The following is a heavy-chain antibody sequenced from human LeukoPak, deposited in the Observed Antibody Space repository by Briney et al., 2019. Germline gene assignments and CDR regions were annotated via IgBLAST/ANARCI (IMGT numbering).Heavy chain of an antibody. CDR1: GFPFTRFA. J-gene: IGHJ4*02. D-gene: IGHD3-16*01. V-gene: IGHV3-33*07. CDR3: ARDFGVTNYHFDY. Sequence: PGGSLRLSCAASGFPFTRFAMTWVRQAPGKGLEWVAVIWYDGSKKYYADSVKGRFTISRDDSKNTLYLQMNSLRAEDTAVYYCARDFGVTNYHFDYWGQGTLVTVSS. CDR2: IWYDGSKK.